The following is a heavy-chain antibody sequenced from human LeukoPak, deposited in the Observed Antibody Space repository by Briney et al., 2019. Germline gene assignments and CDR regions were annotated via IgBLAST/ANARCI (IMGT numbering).Heavy chain of an antibody. CDR3: ARDYRYSGPDYCFDY. Sequence: GASVKVSCKAPGYTFTSYYMHWVRQAPGQGLEWMGITNPSGGSTSYAQKFQGRVTMTRDTSTSTVYMELSSLRSEDTAVYYCARDYRYSGPDYCFDYWGQGTLVTVSS. J-gene: IGHJ4*02. CDR1: GYTFTSYY. V-gene: IGHV1-46*01. CDR2: TNPSGGST. D-gene: IGHD2-15*01.